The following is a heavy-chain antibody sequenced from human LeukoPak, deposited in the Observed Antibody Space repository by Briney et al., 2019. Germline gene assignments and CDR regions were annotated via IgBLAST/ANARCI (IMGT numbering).Heavy chain of an antibody. V-gene: IGHV4-39*07. D-gene: IGHD5-18*01. J-gene: IGHJ4*02. CDR3: AREGRGGGYSYVDY. Sequence: PSETLSLTCTVSGGSISSSSYYWGWIRQPPGKGLEWIGSIYYSGSTYYNPSLKSRVTISVDTSKNQFSLKLSSVTAADTAVYYCAREGRGGGYSYVDYWGQGTLVTVSS. CDR1: GGSISSSSYY. CDR2: IYYSGST.